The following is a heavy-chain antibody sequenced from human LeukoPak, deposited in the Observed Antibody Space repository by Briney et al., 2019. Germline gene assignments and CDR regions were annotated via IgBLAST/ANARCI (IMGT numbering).Heavy chain of an antibody. CDR1: GGSISSYY. J-gene: IGHJ1*01. V-gene: IGHV4-59*01. Sequence: SETLSLTCTVSGGSISSYYWSWIRQPPGKGLEWIGYIYYSGSTNYNPSLKSRVTISVDTSKNQFSLKLSSVTAADTAVYYCARVEGQYYYDSSGYYYHAEYFQHWGQGTLVTVSS. CDR3: ARVEGQYYYDSSGYYYHAEYFQH. CDR2: IYYSGST. D-gene: IGHD3-22*01.